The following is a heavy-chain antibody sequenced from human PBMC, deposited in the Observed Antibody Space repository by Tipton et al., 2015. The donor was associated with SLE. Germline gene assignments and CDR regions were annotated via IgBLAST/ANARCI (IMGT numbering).Heavy chain of an antibody. D-gene: IGHD5-12*01. CDR2: IYYSGDT. CDR3: ARGLGFWDV. Sequence: TLSLTCTVSSGSINNPYWTWIRQPPGRGLEWIGFIYYSGDTNSNPSLKSRVTISLDTSKNQISLKLNSVTAADTAVYYCARGLGFWDVWGQGTTVTVSS. CDR1: SGSINNPY. V-gene: IGHV4-59*11. J-gene: IGHJ6*02.